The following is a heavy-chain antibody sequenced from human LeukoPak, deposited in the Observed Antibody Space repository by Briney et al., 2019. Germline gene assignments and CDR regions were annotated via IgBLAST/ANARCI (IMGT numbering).Heavy chain of an antibody. CDR2: ISRSGGST. CDR3: ARYCSSTSCSYFDY. CDR1: GFTFSSYA. D-gene: IGHD2-2*01. J-gene: IGHJ4*02. Sequence: GGSLRLSCAASGFTFSSYAMSWVRQAPGKGLVWVSAISRSGGSTYYADSVKGRFTISRDNSKNTLYLQMNSLRADDTAVYYCARYCSSTSCSYFDYWGQGTLVTVSS. V-gene: IGHV3-23*01.